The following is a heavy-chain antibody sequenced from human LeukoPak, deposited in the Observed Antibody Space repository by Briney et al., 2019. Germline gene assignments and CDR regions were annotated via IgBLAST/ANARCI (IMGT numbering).Heavy chain of an antibody. CDR3: ATRGQSGHHYYYMDV. CDR1: GGSFSGYY. Sequence: SVTLSLTCAVYGGSFSGYYWSWIRQPPGKGLEWIGEINHSGSTNYNPSLKSRVTISVDTSKNQFSLKLSSVTAADTAVYYCATRGQSGHHYYYMDVWGKGTTVTVSS. D-gene: IGHD3-16*01. CDR2: INHSGST. V-gene: IGHV4-34*01. J-gene: IGHJ6*03.